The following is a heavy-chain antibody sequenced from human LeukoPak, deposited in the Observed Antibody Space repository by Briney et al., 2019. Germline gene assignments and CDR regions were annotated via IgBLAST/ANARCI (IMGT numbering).Heavy chain of an antibody. CDR1: GFTFSSYG. CDR3: AKAVPGLDY. CDR2: ISYDGSNK. V-gene: IGHV3-30*18. D-gene: IGHD3-9*01. J-gene: IGHJ4*02. Sequence: GGSLRLFCAASGFTFSSYGMHWVRQAPGKGLEWVAVISYDGSNKYYADSVKGRFTISRDNSKNTLYLQMNSLRAEDTAVYYCAKAVPGLDYWGQGTLVTVSS.